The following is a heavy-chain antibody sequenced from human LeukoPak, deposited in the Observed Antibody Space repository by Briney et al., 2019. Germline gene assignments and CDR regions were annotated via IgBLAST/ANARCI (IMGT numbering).Heavy chain of an antibody. CDR1: GGSISSYY. D-gene: IGHD2-2*01. V-gene: IGHV4-4*07. CDR3: ARGPPIVVVPAAMGWSFDY. J-gene: IGHJ4*02. CDR2: IYTSGST. Sequence: SETLSLTCTVSGGSISSYYWSWIRQPAGKGLEWIGRIYTSGSTNYNPPLKSRVTMSVDTSKNQFSLKLSSVTAADTAVYYCARGPPIVVVPAAMGWSFDYWGQGTLVTVSS.